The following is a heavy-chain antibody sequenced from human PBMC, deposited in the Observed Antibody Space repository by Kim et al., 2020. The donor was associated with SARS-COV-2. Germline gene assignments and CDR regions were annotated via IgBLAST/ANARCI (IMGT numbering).Heavy chain of an antibody. D-gene: IGHD2-15*01. CDR3: ARGGGVLLFYYYYGMDV. V-gene: IGHV4-34*01. Sequence: SETLSLTCAVYGGSFSGYYWSWIRQPPGKGLEWIGEIKHSGSTNYNPSLKSRVTISVDTSKNQFSLKLSSVTAADTAVYYCARGGGVLLFYYYYGMDVWGQGTTVTVSS. CDR1: GGSFSGYY. J-gene: IGHJ6*02. CDR2: IKHSGST.